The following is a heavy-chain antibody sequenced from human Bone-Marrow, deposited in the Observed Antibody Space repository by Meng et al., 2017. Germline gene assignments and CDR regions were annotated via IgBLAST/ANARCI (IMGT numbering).Heavy chain of an antibody. V-gene: IGHV1-69*06. CDR2: IIPIFGTA. CDR3: ARAQYSGNPLWYFDN. Sequence: SVKVSCKASGGTFSSYAISWVRQAPGQGLEWMGGIIPIFGTANYAQKFQGRVTITADKSTSTAYMELSSLRSEDTAVYYCARAQYSGNPLWYFDNWGQGTMVTVSS. D-gene: IGHD1-26*01. CDR1: GGTFSSYA. J-gene: IGHJ4*03.